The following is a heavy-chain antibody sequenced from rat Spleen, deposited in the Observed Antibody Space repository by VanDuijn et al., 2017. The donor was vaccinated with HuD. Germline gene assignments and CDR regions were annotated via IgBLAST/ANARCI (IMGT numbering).Heavy chain of an antibody. CDR1: GFSLTSYG. CDR2: IWGHGNT. V-gene: IGHV2-77*01. D-gene: IGHD1-11*01. CDR3: AELTSDF. Sequence: QVQMKETGPGLVQTTQTLSVTCTVSGFSLTSYGVHWVRQAPGKGLEWMGVIWGHGNTNYISALKSRRSVSRDTSKRQVFLTMSSLQTDDTAVYYCAELTSDFWGPGTMVTVSS. J-gene: IGHJ1*01.